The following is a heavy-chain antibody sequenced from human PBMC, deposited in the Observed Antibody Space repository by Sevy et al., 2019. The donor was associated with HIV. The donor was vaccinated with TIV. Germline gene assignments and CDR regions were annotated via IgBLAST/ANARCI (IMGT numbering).Heavy chain of an antibody. CDR1: GDTFTTYD. V-gene: IGHV1-8*02. Sequence: ASVKVSCKASGDTFTTYDINWVRQATGQGLEWMGWMSPKSGNTGFAKKFQGRLTMTRDTSISTAFMELSRLRSEDMAVYSCGSGGSGDVWNYEYYYYGLAVWGQGTTVTVSS. D-gene: IGHD3-3*01. J-gene: IGHJ6*02. CDR2: MSPKSGNT. CDR3: GSGGSGDVWNYEYYYYGLAV.